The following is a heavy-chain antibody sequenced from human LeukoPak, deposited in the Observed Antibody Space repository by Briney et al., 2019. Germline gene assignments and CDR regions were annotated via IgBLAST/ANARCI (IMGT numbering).Heavy chain of an antibody. D-gene: IGHD6-19*01. CDR3: ASALYSSGWYGGSVAGIDY. J-gene: IGHJ4*02. V-gene: IGHV3-30*04. Sequence: GRSLRLSCAASGFTFSSYAMHWVRQAPGKGLEWVAVISYDGSNKYYADSVKGRFTISRDNSKNTLYLQMNSLRAEDTAVYYCASALYSSGWYGGSVAGIDYWGQGTLVTVSS. CDR1: GFTFSSYA. CDR2: ISYDGSNK.